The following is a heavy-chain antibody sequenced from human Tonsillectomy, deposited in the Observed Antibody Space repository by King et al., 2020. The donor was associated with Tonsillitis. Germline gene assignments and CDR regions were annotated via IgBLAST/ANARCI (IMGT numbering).Heavy chain of an antibody. CDR2: INPSGGNT. Sequence: QLVQSGAEVKKPGASVKVSCKASGYTFTNYYMHWVRQAPGQGLEWMGIINPSGGNTGYAQKFQGRLTMTRDTSTSAVYMELSSLRSEDTAVYFCAREGGDWLLDTRIYYFDYWGRGTLVTVSS. J-gene: IGHJ4*02. CDR1: GYTFTNYY. V-gene: IGHV1-46*01. CDR3: AREGGDWLLDTRIYYFDY. D-gene: IGHD3-9*01.